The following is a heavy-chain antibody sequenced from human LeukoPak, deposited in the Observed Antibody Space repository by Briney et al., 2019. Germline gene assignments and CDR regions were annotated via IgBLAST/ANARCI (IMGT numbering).Heavy chain of an antibody. CDR1: GGSINSYY. V-gene: IGHV4-4*07. CDR2: VHSTGST. Sequence: PSETPSLTCTVSGGSINSYYWSWIRQPAGKGLEWIGRVHSTGSTNYNPSLQSRLTMSVDMSKNQFSLKLSSVTAADTAVYYCARDKCGGSCNWFDPWGQGTLVTVSS. D-gene: IGHD2-15*01. J-gene: IGHJ5*02. CDR3: ARDKCGGSCNWFDP.